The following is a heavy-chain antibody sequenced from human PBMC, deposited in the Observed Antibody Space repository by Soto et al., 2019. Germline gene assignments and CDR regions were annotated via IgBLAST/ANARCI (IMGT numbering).Heavy chain of an antibody. J-gene: IGHJ4*02. CDR1: GFTFSSYA. Sequence: HPGGSLRLSCAASGFTFSSYAVSWVRQAPGKGPEWISSISGSGSTIYYADSVKGRFTISRDNSKNTLYLQMSSLRAEDTAVYYCAKVFYYYDSSGYYYFDSWGQGTLVTVSS. CDR3: AKVFYYYDSSGYYYFDS. D-gene: IGHD3-22*01. V-gene: IGHV3-23*01. CDR2: ISGSGSTI.